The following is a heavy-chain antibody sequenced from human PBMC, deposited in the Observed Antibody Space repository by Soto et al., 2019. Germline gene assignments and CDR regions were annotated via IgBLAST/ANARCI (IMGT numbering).Heavy chain of an antibody. CDR2: TYYRSKWYN. Sequence: SQTLSLTCAISGDSVSSNSAAWNWIRQSPSRGLEWLGRTYYRSKWYNDYAVSVKSRITINPDTSKNQFSLQLNSVTPEDTAVYYCARGWLRFGESYYGMDVWGQRTTVTVSS. J-gene: IGHJ6*02. D-gene: IGHD5-12*01. CDR3: ARGWLRFGESYYGMDV. V-gene: IGHV6-1*01. CDR1: GDSVSSNSAA.